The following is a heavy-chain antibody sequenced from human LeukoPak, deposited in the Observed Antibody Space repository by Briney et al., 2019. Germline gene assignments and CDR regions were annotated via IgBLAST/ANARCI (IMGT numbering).Heavy chain of an antibody. J-gene: IGHJ4*02. CDR2: INHSGST. CDR1: GGSFSGYY. CDR3: ARESMYYYDSSGYLPFDY. D-gene: IGHD3-22*01. V-gene: IGHV4-34*01. Sequence: KSSETLSLTCAVYGGSFSGYYWSWIRQPPGKGLEWIGEINHSGSTNYNPSLKSRVTISVDTSKNQFSLKLSSVTAADTAVYYCARESMYYYDSSGYLPFDYWGQGTLVTVSS.